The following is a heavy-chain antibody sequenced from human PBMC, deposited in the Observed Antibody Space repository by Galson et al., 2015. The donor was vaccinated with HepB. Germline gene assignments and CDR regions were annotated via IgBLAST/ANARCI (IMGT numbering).Heavy chain of an antibody. Sequence: SVKVSCKASGYTFTSYAMHWVRQAPGQRLEWMGWINAGNGNTKYSQKFQGRVTITRDTSASTAYMELSSLRSEDTAVYYCARSRYYYYGMDVWGQGTTVTVSS. CDR2: INAGNGNT. CDR1: GYTFTSYA. J-gene: IGHJ6*02. V-gene: IGHV1-3*01. CDR3: ARSRYYYYGMDV. D-gene: IGHD6-25*01.